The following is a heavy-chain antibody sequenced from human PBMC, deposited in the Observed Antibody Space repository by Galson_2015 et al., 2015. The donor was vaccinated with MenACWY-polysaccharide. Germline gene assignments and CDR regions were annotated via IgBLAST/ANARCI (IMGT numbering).Heavy chain of an antibody. CDR1: GYTFTSYG. V-gene: IGHV1-18*01. Sequence: SVKVSCKASGYTFTSYGISWVRQAPGQGLEWMGRISAYNGNTNYAQKLQGRVTMTTDTSTSTAYMELRSLRSDDTAVYYCARGRESKYCSSTSCWFDPWGQGTLVTVSS. D-gene: IGHD2-2*01. CDR3: ARGRESKYCSSTSCWFDP. J-gene: IGHJ5*02. CDR2: ISAYNGNT.